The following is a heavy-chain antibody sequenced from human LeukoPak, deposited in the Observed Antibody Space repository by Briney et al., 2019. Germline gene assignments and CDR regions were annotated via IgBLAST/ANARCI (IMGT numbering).Heavy chain of an antibody. CDR2: FSSGFHA. V-gene: IGHV3-13*01. CDR1: GFTLGSHD. D-gene: IGHD5-18*01. J-gene: IGHJ4*02. Sequence: GGSLRLSCTASGFTLGSHDMHWVRQIPGQGLEWVAAFSSGFHAFFADSVQGRFTVSREDARNSLYLQMNSLRAGDTAVYYCAREARGYHYTYFDYWGQGTLVTVSS. CDR3: AREARGYHYTYFDY.